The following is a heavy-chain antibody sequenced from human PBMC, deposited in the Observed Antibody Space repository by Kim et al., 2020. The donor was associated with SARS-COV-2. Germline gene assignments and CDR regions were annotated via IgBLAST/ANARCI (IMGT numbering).Heavy chain of an antibody. J-gene: IGHJ4*02. CDR2: ISGSGGST. V-gene: IGHV3-23*01. CDR3: AKVGSGSYYNSYYFDY. Sequence: GGSLRLSCAASGFTFGSYAMSWVRQAPGKGLEWVSAISGSGGSTYYADSVKGRFTISRDNSKNTLYLQMNSLRAEDTAVYYCAKVGSGSYYNSYYFDYWGQGTLVTVSS. CDR1: GFTFGSYA. D-gene: IGHD3-10*01.